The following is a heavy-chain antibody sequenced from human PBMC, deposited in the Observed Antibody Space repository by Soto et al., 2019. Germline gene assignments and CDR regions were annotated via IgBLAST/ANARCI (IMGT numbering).Heavy chain of an antibody. D-gene: IGHD1-1*01. CDR2: INPNSGGT. CDR1: GYTFTGYY. Sequence: ASVKVSCKASGYTFTGYYMHWVRQAPGQGLEWMGWINPNSGGTNYAQKFQGRVTMTRDTSITTAYMELSRLRSGDTAVYYCARVITTAGYGMDVWGQATTVTVSS. V-gene: IGHV1-2*02. J-gene: IGHJ6*02. CDR3: ARVITTAGYGMDV.